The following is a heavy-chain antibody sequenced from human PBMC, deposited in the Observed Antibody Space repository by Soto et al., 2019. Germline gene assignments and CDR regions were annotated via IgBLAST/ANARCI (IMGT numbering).Heavy chain of an antibody. D-gene: IGHD1-1*01. Sequence: SETLSLTCAVSGGSISSSNWWSWVRQPPGKGLEWIGEIYHSGSTNYNPSLKSRVTISVDKSKNQFSLRLSSVTAADTAVYYCARDMETERLYYHYGMDVWGQGTTVTVSS. CDR1: GGSISSSNW. CDR3: ARDMETERLYYHYGMDV. CDR2: IYHSGST. V-gene: IGHV4-4*02. J-gene: IGHJ6*02.